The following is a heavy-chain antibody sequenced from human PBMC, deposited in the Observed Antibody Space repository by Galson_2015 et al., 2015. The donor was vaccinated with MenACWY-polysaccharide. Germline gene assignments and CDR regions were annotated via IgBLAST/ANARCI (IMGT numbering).Heavy chain of an antibody. Sequence: SVKVSCKASGYKFTSYDINWVRQATGQGLEWMGWMNPNSGNTGYAQKFQGRVTMTSNSAITTAYMALSSLRSEDTAVYYCARDEYSSSFHYFDYWGQGTLVTVSS. CDR1: GYKFTSYD. D-gene: IGHD6-6*01. J-gene: IGHJ4*02. CDR3: ARDEYSSSFHYFDY. CDR2: MNPNSGNT. V-gene: IGHV1-8*01.